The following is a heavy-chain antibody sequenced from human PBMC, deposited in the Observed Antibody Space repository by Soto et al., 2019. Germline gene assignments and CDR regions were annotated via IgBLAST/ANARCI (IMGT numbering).Heavy chain of an antibody. CDR3: ASVWFGENWNAFDI. CDR2: ISSGSTYI. Sequence: GGSLRLSCAASGFAFSSYAMNWVRQAPGKGLEWVSSISSGSTYIYYADSLKGRFTISRDNAENSLYLQMNSLRAEDTAVYYCASVWFGENWNAFDIWGQGTMVTVSS. CDR1: GFAFSSYA. D-gene: IGHD3-10*01. V-gene: IGHV3-21*01. J-gene: IGHJ3*02.